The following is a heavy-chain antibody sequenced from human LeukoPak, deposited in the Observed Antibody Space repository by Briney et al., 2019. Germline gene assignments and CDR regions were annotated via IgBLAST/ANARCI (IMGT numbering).Heavy chain of an antibody. J-gene: IGHJ6*02. CDR1: GFTFSSYW. CDR3: ARGGGLDV. Sequence: GGSLRLSCAGSGFTFSSYWMNWARQAPGKGLEWVASINHNGNVNYYVDSVKGRFTISRDNAKNSLYLQMSNLRAEDTAVYFCARGGGLDVWGQGATVTVSS. D-gene: IGHD3-16*01. CDR2: INHNGNVN. V-gene: IGHV3-7*03.